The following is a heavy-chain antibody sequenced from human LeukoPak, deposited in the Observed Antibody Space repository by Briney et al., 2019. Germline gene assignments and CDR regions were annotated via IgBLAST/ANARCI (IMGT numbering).Heavy chain of an antibody. V-gene: IGHV5-51*01. CDR3: GRLTYCSGASCYLDY. CDR1: GYSFNSYW. D-gene: IGHD2-15*01. J-gene: IGHJ4*02. Sequence: GESLKISCKGSGYSFNSYWIGWVRQMPEKGLEWMGIIYPGNSDTRYSPPFQGQVTISVDKSISTAYLQWSGLKASDTAMYYCGRLTYCSGASCYLDYWGQGTLVTVPS. CDR2: IYPGNSDT.